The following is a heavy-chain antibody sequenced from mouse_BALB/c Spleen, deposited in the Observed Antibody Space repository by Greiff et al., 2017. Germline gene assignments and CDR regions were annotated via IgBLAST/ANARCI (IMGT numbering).Heavy chain of an antibody. Sequence: QVQLQQSGAELVKPGASVKLSCKASGYTFTSYYMYWVKQRPGQGLEWIGEINPSNGGTNFNEKFKSKATLTVDKSSSTAYMQLSSLTSEDSAVYYCTRSGIYYDYDGGDYAMDYWGQGTSVTVSS. V-gene: IGHV1S81*02. CDR2: INPSNGGT. CDR3: TRSGIYYDYDGGDYAMDY. CDR1: GYTFTSYY. D-gene: IGHD2-4*01. J-gene: IGHJ4*01.